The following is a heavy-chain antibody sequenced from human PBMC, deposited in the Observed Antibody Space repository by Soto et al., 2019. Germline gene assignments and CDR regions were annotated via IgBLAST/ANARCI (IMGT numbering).Heavy chain of an antibody. Sequence: GGSLRLSCAASGFIFSSYGMHWVRQAPGKGLEWVAVISYDGINKYYSDSVKGRFTISRDNSKNTLYLQMNSLRAEDTAVYYCARDKRDLRFLEWSYYFDYWGQGTLVTVSS. D-gene: IGHD3-3*01. CDR3: ARDKRDLRFLEWSYYFDY. V-gene: IGHV3-30*03. CDR2: ISYDGINK. CDR1: GFIFSSYG. J-gene: IGHJ4*02.